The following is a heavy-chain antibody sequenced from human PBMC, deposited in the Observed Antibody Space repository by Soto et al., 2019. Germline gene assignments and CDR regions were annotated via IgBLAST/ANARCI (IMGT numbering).Heavy chain of an antibody. Sequence: SETLSLTCTVSGGSLSSFYWGWIRRPPGKGLEWIGYIYHSGTTKYNSSLKSRVTMSVDSSKNEFSLKLTSVTAADTAVYYCARVHKEELVTVPAAHYDLWGHGTLVTVSS. CDR3: ARVHKEELVTVPAAHYDL. CDR1: GGSLSSFY. V-gene: IGHV4-59*01. J-gene: IGHJ5*02. CDR2: IYHSGTT. D-gene: IGHD2-2*01.